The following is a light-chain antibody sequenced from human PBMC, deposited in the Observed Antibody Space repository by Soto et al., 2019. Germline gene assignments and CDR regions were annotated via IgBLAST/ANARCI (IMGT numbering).Light chain of an antibody. J-gene: IGKJ5*01. V-gene: IGKV1-9*01. CDR3: QQLFNSPIT. Sequence: DIQMTQSPASVSASVGDRVTITCRASHVISTSLAWYQVKPGKAPKLLIYAASTWESGVPSRFSATVSGTEFSLTITSLQPEDFATYYCQQLFNSPITFGQGTRLEIK. CDR1: HVISTS. CDR2: AAS.